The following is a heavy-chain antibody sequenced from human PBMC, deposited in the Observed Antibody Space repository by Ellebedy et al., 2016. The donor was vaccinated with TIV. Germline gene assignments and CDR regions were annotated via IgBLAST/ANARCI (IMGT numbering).Heavy chain of an antibody. D-gene: IGHD1-26*01. CDR3: AKNSGNYVKAFDI. CDR2: ISGSGGST. J-gene: IGHJ3*02. Sequence: GESLKISXAASGFTFSSYAMSWVRQAPGKGLEWVSAISGSGGSTYYADSVKGRFTISRDNSKNALYLQMNNLRAEDTAVYYCAKNSGNYVKAFDIWGQGTMVTVSS. CDR1: GFTFSSYA. V-gene: IGHV3-23*01.